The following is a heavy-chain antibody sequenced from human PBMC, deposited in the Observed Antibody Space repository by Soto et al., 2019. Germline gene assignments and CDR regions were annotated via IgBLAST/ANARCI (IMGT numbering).Heavy chain of an antibody. V-gene: IGHV3-7*01. CDR3: ARVAYGNGWIFDY. CDR1: GFTFSSYW. D-gene: IGHD6-19*01. CDR2: IKQDGSEK. Sequence: LRLSFAASGFTFSSYWMSWVRQAPGKGLEWVANIKQDGSEKYYVDSVKGRFTLSRDNAKNSLQLQMSSLRDEDTAIYFCARVAYGNGWIFDYWGQGTLVTVSS. J-gene: IGHJ4*01.